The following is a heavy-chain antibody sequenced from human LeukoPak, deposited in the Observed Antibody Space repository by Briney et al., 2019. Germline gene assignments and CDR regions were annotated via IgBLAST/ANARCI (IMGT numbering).Heavy chain of an antibody. CDR2: IKQDGSEK. CDR1: GFTFSSYW. Sequence: GGSLRLSCAASGFTFSSYWMSWVRQAPGKGLEWVANIKQDGSEKYYVDSVKGRFTISRDNAKNSLYLQMNSLRAEDTAVYYCARANPGYSSSWVDWGQGTLVTV. J-gene: IGHJ4*02. CDR3: ARANPGYSSSWVD. D-gene: IGHD6-13*01. V-gene: IGHV3-7*05.